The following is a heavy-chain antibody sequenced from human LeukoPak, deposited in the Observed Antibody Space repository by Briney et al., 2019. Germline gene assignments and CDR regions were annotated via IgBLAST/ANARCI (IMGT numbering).Heavy chain of an antibody. V-gene: IGHV4-39*07. CDR3: ARLTSLWLAYYYYYYMDV. Sequence: SETLSLTCTVSGGSISSSSYYWGWIRQPAGKGLEWIGRISSSGSTNYNPSLKSRVTISVDTSKNQFSLKLSSVTAADTAVYYCARLTSLWLAYYYYYYMDVWGKGTTVTISS. CDR2: ISSSGST. J-gene: IGHJ6*03. D-gene: IGHD5-18*01. CDR1: GGSISSSSYY.